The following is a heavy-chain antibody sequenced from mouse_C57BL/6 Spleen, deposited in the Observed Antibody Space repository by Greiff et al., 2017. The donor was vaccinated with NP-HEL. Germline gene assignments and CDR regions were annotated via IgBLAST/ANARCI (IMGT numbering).Heavy chain of an antibody. D-gene: IGHD3-3*01. CDR3: ARGEYLLGNYFDY. CDR2: ISSGSSTI. J-gene: IGHJ2*01. CDR1: GFTFSDYG. V-gene: IGHV5-17*01. Sequence: EVQLQESGGGLVKPGASLKLSCAASGFTFSDYGMHWVRQAPEKGLEWVAYISSGSSTIYYADTVKGRFTISRDNAKNTLFLQMTSLRSEDTAMYYCARGEYLLGNYFDYWGQGTTLTVSS.